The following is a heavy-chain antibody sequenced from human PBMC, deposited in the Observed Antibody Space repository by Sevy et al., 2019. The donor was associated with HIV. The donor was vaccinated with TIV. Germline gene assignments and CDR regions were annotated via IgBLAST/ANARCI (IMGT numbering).Heavy chain of an antibody. CDR3: AKGGIWSPPTWFDP. CDR2: ISGGGYSDDST. CDR1: GFTFNTYA. V-gene: IGHV3-23*01. Sequence: GGSLRLSCVASGFTFNTYAMNWVRQTPGKGLEWVSAISGGGYSDDSTYYADSVKGRFTISRDNSKNTLYLQMNNLRGEDTAVYYCAKGGIWSPPTWFDPWGQGTLVTVSS. D-gene: IGHD3-3*01. J-gene: IGHJ5*02.